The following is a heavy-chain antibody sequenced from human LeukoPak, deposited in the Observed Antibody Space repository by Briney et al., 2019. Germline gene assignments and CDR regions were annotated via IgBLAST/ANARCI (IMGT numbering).Heavy chain of an antibody. Sequence: GGSLRLSCAASGFTFSSYDIHWVRQATGKGLEWVSGIGTAGEIYYPGSVKGRFTISRENAKNSLYLQMNSLRAGDTAVYYCARAAYSSTWYSWYFDLWGRGTLVTVSS. D-gene: IGHD6-13*01. V-gene: IGHV3-13*01. J-gene: IGHJ2*01. CDR3: ARAAYSSTWYSWYFDL. CDR1: GFTFSSYD. CDR2: IGTAGEI.